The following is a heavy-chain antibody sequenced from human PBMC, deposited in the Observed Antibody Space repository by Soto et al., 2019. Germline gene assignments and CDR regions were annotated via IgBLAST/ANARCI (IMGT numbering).Heavy chain of an antibody. CDR2: IYYSGST. Sequence: LSLTCTVSGGSISSGDYYWSWIRQPPGKGLEWIGYIYYSGSTYYNPSLKSRVTISVDTSKNQFSLKLSSVTAADTAVYYCARVIPKGYCSSASCYKQNWFDPWGQGTLVTVSS. CDR1: GGSISSGDYY. CDR3: ARVIPKGYCSSASCYKQNWFDP. D-gene: IGHD2-2*02. J-gene: IGHJ5*02. V-gene: IGHV4-30-4*01.